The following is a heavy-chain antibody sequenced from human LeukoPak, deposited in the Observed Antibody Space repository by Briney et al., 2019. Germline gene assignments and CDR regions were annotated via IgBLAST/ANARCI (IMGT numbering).Heavy chain of an antibody. CDR2: ISFDGSNK. CDR3: TRDHNRRLGELSLLDY. D-gene: IGHD3-16*02. J-gene: IGHJ4*02. V-gene: IGHV3-30*04. Sequence: PGRSLRLSCAASGFTFRSYAMHWVRQAPGKGREWVAVISFDGSNKYYADSVKGRFTISRDNSKNTLYLQMDRQRVEDTAVYYCTRDHNRRLGELSLLDYWGQGTLVTVSS. CDR1: GFTFRSYA.